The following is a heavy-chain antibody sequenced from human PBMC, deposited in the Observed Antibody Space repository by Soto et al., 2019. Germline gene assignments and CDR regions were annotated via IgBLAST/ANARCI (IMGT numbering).Heavy chain of an antibody. CDR3: AREGTNGEATHYYYVMDV. Sequence: GGSLGLSCAASGFTVSSNYMSWVRQAPGKGLEWVSVIYSGGSTYYADSVKGRFTISRDNSKNTLYLQMNSLRAEDTAVYYCAREGTNGEATHYYYVMDVCGQGTTVTVSS. J-gene: IGHJ6*02. D-gene: IGHD2-8*01. V-gene: IGHV3-53*01. CDR2: IYSGGST. CDR1: GFTVSSNY.